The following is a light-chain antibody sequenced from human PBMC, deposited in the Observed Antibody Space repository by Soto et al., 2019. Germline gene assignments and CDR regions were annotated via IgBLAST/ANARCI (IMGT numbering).Light chain of an antibody. CDR1: QGISSY. V-gene: IGKV1-9*01. CDR3: QQIISYPFT. Sequence: DIQLTQSPSFVSASVGDTVIITCRASQGISSYVAWYQQKPGKAPNLLIYAASTLKSGVPSRFSGSGSGTEFTLTISSLQPEDFGTSYYCQQIISYPFTFGPGTKVDVK. CDR2: AAS. J-gene: IGKJ3*01.